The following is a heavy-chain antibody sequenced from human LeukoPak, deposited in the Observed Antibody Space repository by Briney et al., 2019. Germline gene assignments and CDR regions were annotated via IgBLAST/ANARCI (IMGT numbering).Heavy chain of an antibody. Sequence: GGSLRLSCAASGFTFSIYAMNWVRQAPGKGLEWVSYISSSGSTIYYADSVKGRFTISRDNAKNSLYLQMNSLRAEDTAVYYCARDYGGSSPFDYWGQGTLVTVSS. V-gene: IGHV3-48*03. CDR3: ARDYGGSSPFDY. D-gene: IGHD4-23*01. CDR1: GFTFSIYA. J-gene: IGHJ4*02. CDR2: ISSSGSTI.